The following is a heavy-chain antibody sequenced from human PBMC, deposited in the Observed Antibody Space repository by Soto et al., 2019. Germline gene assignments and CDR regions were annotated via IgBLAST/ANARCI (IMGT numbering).Heavy chain of an antibody. CDR3: TTENVDTYYDILTGYYMYYFDY. D-gene: IGHD3-9*01. J-gene: IGHJ4*02. Sequence: GGSLRLSCAASGFTFSNAWMSWVRQAPGKGLEWVGRIKSKTDGGTTDYAAPVKGRFTISRDDSKNTLYLQMNSLKTEDTAVYYCTTENVDTYYDILTGYYMYYFDYCGQGTLVTVSS. V-gene: IGHV3-15*01. CDR2: IKSKTDGGTT. CDR1: GFTFSNAW.